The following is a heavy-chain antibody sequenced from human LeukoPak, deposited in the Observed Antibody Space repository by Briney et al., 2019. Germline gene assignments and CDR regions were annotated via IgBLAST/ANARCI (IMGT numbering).Heavy chain of an antibody. Sequence: GGSLRLSCAASGFTFDDSGMSWVRQAPGKGLEWVSGINWTGGSTGYADSVKGRFTISRDNAKNSLYLQMNSLRAEDTAVYYCAELGITMIGGVWGEGTTVTISS. D-gene: IGHD3-10*02. CDR3: AELGITMIGGV. CDR2: INWTGGST. J-gene: IGHJ6*04. V-gene: IGHV3-20*04. CDR1: GFTFDDSG.